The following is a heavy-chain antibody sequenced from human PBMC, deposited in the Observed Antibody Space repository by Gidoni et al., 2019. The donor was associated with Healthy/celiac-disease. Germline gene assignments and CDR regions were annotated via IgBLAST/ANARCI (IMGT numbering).Heavy chain of an antibody. CDR3: ARDSSQGGEFDY. CDR2: ISSSSSYI. Sequence: EVQLVESGGGLVKPGGSLRLSCAASGFTFSRYSMNWVRQAPGKGLEWVSFISSSSSYIYYADSVKGRFTISRDNAKNSLYLQMNSLRAEDTAVYYCARDSSQGGEFDYWGQGTLVTVSS. CDR1: GFTFSRYS. J-gene: IGHJ4*02. D-gene: IGHD2-21*01. V-gene: IGHV3-21*01.